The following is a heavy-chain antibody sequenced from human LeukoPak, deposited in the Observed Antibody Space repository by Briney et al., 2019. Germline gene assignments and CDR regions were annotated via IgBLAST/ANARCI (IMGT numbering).Heavy chain of an antibody. CDR2: ISSSSSTI. Sequence: PGGSLKLSCAASGFTFSSYSMNWVRQAPGKGLEWVSYISSSSSTIYYADSVKGRFTISRDNAKNSLYLQMNSLRAEDTAVYYCARDGHGDYFCPDYWGQGTLVTVSS. CDR3: ARDGHGDYFCPDY. J-gene: IGHJ4*02. V-gene: IGHV3-48*04. CDR1: GFTFSSYS. D-gene: IGHD4-17*01.